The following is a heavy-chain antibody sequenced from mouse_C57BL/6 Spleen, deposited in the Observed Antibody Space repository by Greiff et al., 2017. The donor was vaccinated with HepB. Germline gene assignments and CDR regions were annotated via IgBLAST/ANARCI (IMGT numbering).Heavy chain of an antibody. CDR2: INPNNGGT. Sequence: DVQLQESGPELVKPGASVKMSCKASGYTFTDYNMHWVKQSHGKSLEWIGYINPNNGGTSYNQKFKGKATLTVNKSSSTAYMELRSLTSEDSAVYYCARGSYDGYYYYAMDYWGQGTSVTVSS. D-gene: IGHD2-3*01. V-gene: IGHV1-22*01. CDR3: ARGSYDGYYYYAMDY. CDR1: GYTFTDYN. J-gene: IGHJ4*01.